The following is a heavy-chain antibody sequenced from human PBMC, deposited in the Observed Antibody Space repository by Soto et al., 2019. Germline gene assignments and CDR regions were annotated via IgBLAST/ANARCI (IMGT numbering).Heavy chain of an antibody. CDR2: ISGSGGST. CDR3: VRTYYDFWSGYPAVFDY. V-gene: IGHV3-23*01. J-gene: IGHJ4*02. CDR1: GFTFSSYA. D-gene: IGHD3-3*01. Sequence: GGSLRLSCAASGFTFSSYAMSWFRQAPGKGLEWVSAISGSGGSTYYADSVKGRFTISRDNSKNTLYLQMNSLRAEDTAVYYCVRTYYDFWSGYPAVFDYWGQGTLVTVSS.